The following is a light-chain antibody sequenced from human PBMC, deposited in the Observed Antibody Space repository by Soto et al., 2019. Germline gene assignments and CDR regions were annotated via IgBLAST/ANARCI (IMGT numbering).Light chain of an antibody. CDR3: QHTFNSPPWT. J-gene: IGKJ1*01. Sequence: DIQMTESPSSLCASGGDAVTITCRASQNIDMYLNWYQQKPGKAPRVLISGASNLQSGVPSRFSGSGSGTDFTLTISSLQPEDFASYFCQHTFNSPPWTFGQGTKVDI. CDR1: QNIDMY. V-gene: IGKV1-39*01. CDR2: GAS.